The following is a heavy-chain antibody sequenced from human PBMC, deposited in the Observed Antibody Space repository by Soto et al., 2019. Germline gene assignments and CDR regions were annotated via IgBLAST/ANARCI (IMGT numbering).Heavy chain of an antibody. CDR1: GFIFSSYA. CDR3: XXXXXXXXLDPKNRFDP. D-gene: IGHD1-1*01. V-gene: IGHV3-30-3*01. CDR2: ISFDGSSE. J-gene: IGHJ5*02. Sequence: QVQLVESGGGVVQPGRSLRLSCAASGFIFSSYAMHWVRRAPGKGLEWVAAISFDGSSEYYADSVKGRFKISRESSRKTLFLXXXXXXXXXXXXXXXXXXXXXXXLDPKNRFDPWGQGTQVTVS.